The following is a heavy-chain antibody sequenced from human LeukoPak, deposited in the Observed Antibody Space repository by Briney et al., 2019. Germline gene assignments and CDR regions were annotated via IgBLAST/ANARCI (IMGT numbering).Heavy chain of an antibody. V-gene: IGHV4-30-2*01. CDR2: IYPSGNT. CDR3: ARGMIVRGSDAFDV. J-gene: IGHJ3*01. Sequence: SQTLSLTCAVSGGSISSDGYSWTWIRQPPGKGLEWIGYIYPSGNTYYTPSLKSRVTISVDRSKNQFSLKLSSVTAADTAVYFCARGMIVRGSDAFDVWGQGTMVTVSS. CDR1: GGSISSDGYS. D-gene: IGHD3-10*01.